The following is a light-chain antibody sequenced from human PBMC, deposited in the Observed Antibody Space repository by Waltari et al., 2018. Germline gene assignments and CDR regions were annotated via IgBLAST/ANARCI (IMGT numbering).Light chain of an antibody. CDR3: QQYDTYPWT. V-gene: IGKV1-5*03. J-gene: IGKJ1*01. Sequence: DIQMTQSPSTLSASVGDRVTIPCRASQNTKIWLTWYQHKPGKAHHLMNYKASSLQSGVPSRFSGSGSGTEFALTINSLQPDDFATYYCQQYDTYPWTFGHGTKVEIK. CDR1: QNTKIW. CDR2: KAS.